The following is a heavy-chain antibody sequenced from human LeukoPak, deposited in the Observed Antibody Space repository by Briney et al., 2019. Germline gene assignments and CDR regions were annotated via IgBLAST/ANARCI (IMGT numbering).Heavy chain of an antibody. D-gene: IGHD3-22*01. CDR2: IYTGGSK. CDR1: GFTVSSNY. J-gene: IGHJ4*02. V-gene: IGHV3-53*01. CDR3: ARVQPDYYDSSGYQAYYFDY. Sequence: GVSLRLSCAASGFTVSSNYMSWVRQAPGKGLEWVAVIYTGGSKYYAVSVKGRFTISRDNSKNTLYLQMNSLRAEDTAVYYCARVQPDYYDSSGYQAYYFDYWGQGTLVTVSS.